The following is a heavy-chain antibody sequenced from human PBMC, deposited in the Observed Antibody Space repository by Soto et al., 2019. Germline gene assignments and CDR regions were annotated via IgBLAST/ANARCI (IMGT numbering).Heavy chain of an antibody. Sequence: GGSLRLSCAASGFTFSSYWMHWVRQAPGKGLVWVSRINSDGSSTSYADSVKGRFTISRDNAKNTLYLQMNSLRAEDTAVYYCARESGVYMFDYWGQGTLVTVSS. J-gene: IGHJ4*02. CDR3: ARESGVYMFDY. D-gene: IGHD7-27*01. V-gene: IGHV3-74*01. CDR1: GFTFSSYW. CDR2: INSDGSST.